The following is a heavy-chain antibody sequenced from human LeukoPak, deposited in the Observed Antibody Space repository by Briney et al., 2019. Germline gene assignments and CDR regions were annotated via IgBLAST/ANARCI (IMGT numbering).Heavy chain of an antibody. J-gene: IGHJ4*02. CDR2: ISSSSSYI. CDR3: AREAGITMVRGVIEENYFDY. D-gene: IGHD3-10*01. V-gene: IGHV3-21*01. CDR1: GFTFSSYS. Sequence: GGSLRLSCAASGFTFSSYSMNWVRQAPGKGLEWVSSISSSSSYIYYADSVKGRFTISRDNAKNSLYLQMNSLRAEDTAVYYCAREAGITMVRGVIEENYFDYWGQGTLVTVSS.